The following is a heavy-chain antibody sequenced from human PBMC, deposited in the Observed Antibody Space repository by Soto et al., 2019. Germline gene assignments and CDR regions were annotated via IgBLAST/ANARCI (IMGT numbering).Heavy chain of an antibody. CDR2: FDPEDGET. D-gene: IGHD2-15*01. CDR1: GYTLTELS. Sequence: ASVKVSCKVSGYTLTELSMHWVRQAPGKGLEWMGGFDPEDGETIYAQKFQGRVTMTEETSTDTAYMELSSLRSEDTAVYYCATDAGPGVPVLPFWGQGTLVTVSS. CDR3: ATDAGPGVPVLPF. J-gene: IGHJ4*02. V-gene: IGHV1-24*01.